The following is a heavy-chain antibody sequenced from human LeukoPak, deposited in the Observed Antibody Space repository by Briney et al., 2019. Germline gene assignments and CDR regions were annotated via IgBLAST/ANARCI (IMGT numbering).Heavy chain of an antibody. V-gene: IGHV1-46*01. J-gene: IGHJ4*02. D-gene: IGHD1-26*01. Sequence: GASVKVSCKASGFTFMGYYIHWVRQAPGQRPEWMGIMNPRDSWAGYARDFQGKVTMTRDTSTGTFYMELSNLRSEDAAVYFCAKDSATVGNNEHFFDSWGQGTLVSVSS. CDR3: AKDSATVGNNEHFFDS. CDR1: GFTFMGYY. CDR2: MNPRDSWA.